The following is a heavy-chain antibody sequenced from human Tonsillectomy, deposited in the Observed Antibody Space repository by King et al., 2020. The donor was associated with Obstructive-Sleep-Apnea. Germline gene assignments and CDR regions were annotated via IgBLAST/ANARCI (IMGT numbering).Heavy chain of an antibody. V-gene: IGHV3-66*01. Sequence: VQLVESGGGLVQPGGSLRLSCEASVFTVSSNYMRWVRQAPGQGLEWVSVIYSGGNTYYADCVKGRLTIYRDNSKNMPYLQMNSLRAEDTAVDYCARAPFIWTDYDQSWYFDLWGRGALVTVSS. CDR3: ARAPFIWTDYDQSWYFDL. CDR2: IYSGGNT. D-gene: IGHD3/OR15-3a*01. J-gene: IGHJ2*01. CDR1: VFTVSSNY.